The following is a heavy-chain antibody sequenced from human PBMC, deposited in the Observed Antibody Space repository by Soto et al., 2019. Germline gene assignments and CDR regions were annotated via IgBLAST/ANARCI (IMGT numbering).Heavy chain of an antibody. CDR3: ARGRWSKFEY. Sequence: SQTLSLAFAVSGDSVSSNNIALNWLRQSPWRGLEWLGRTYYRSKWYNEYAVSVRSRITINLDTSKNQFSLQLNSVTPEDTAVYYCARGRWSKFEYWGPGPKVAVYS. V-gene: IGHV6-1*01. CDR2: TYYRSKWYN. CDR1: GDSVSSNNIA. D-gene: IGHD2-15*01. J-gene: IGHJ4*02.